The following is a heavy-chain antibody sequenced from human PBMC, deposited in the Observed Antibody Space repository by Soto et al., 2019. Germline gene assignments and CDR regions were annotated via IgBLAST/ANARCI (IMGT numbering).Heavy chain of an antibody. CDR1: EFTFSDYY. CDR2: ISSSSFYT. J-gene: IGHJ3*02. V-gene: IGHV3-11*05. Sequence: QVQLVESGGGLVKPGGSLRLSCAASEFTFSDYYMSWIRQAPGKGLEWVSCISSSSFYTNYADSVKGRFTISRDNAKKSLYLQMNSLRAEDTAVYYCARSMVWGGWSFGAFDIWGQGTMVTASS. D-gene: IGHD3-10*01. CDR3: ARSMVWGGWSFGAFDI.